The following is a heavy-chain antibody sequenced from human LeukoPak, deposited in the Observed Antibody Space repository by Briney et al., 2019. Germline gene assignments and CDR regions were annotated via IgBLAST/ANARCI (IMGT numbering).Heavy chain of an antibody. D-gene: IGHD6-6*01. Sequence: GGSLRLSCAASGFTFSDYWMHWVRQAPGKGLVWVSRISSDGSRVTYADSVKGRFTISRDNAKNTLYLQMNSLRAEDTAVYYCARGGAYSSSSWDYWGQGTLVTVSS. CDR1: GFTFSDYW. CDR2: ISSDGSRV. J-gene: IGHJ4*02. CDR3: ARGGAYSSSSWDY. V-gene: IGHV3-74*01.